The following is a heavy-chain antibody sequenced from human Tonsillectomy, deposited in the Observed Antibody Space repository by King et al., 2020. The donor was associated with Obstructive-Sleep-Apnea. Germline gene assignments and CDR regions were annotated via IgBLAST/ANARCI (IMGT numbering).Heavy chain of an antibody. V-gene: IGHV5-51*01. CDR3: ARYAYYGMDV. Sequence: QLVQSGTEVKKPGESLKISCRGSGYIFTKSWIGWVRQMSGKGLEWMGVIYPGDSDLRYSPSLQGQVTISVDKSTSTAYLQWSSLKASDTAIYYCARYAYYGMDVWGQGTTVTVSS. CDR2: IYPGDSDL. J-gene: IGHJ6*02. CDR1: GYIFTKSW.